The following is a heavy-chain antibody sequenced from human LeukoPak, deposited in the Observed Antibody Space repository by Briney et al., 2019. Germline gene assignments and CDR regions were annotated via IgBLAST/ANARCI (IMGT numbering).Heavy chain of an antibody. CDR2: ISSSSSYI. Sequence: GGSLRLSCAASGFTFSSYSMNWVRQAPGKGLEWVSSISSSSSYIYYADSVKGRFTISRDNAKNSLFLQMNSLRAEDTAVYYCAREDGYSSGWYAVDYWGQGTLVTVSS. CDR3: AREDGYSSGWYAVDY. V-gene: IGHV3-21*01. J-gene: IGHJ4*02. CDR1: GFTFSSYS. D-gene: IGHD6-19*01.